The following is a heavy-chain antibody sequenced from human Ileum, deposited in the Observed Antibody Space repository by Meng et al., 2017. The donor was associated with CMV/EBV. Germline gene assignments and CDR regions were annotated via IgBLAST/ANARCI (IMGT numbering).Heavy chain of an antibody. J-gene: IGHJ4*02. CDR2: INRYGST. V-gene: IGHV4-34*01. CDR1: GGSFNTYT. CDR3: VTADHHAIKY. Sequence: QEQRPRWEGRLLKLSETLSLTGSLGGSFNTYTWIWIRQATGKGLEWIGEINRYGSTNFNPTVKSRVTISRDTSKNQFSLRLNSVTAADAAVYYCVTADHHAIKYWGQGTLVTVSS. D-gene: IGHD5-12*01.